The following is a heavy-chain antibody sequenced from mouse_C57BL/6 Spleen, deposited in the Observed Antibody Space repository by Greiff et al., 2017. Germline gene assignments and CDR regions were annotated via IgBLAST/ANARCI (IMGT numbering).Heavy chain of an antibody. Sequence: QVQLKQPGTELVKPGASVKLSCKASGYTFTSYWMHWVKQRPGQGLEWIGNINPSNGGTNYNEKFKSKATLTVDKSSSTAYMQLSSLTSEDSAVYYCARLDSAYYAMDYWGQGTSVTVSS. CDR3: ARLDSAYYAMDY. CDR2: INPSNGGT. CDR1: GYTFTSYW. V-gene: IGHV1-53*01. D-gene: IGHD3-2*01. J-gene: IGHJ4*01.